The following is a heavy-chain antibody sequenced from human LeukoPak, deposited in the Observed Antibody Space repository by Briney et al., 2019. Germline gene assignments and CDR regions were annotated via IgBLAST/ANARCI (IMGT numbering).Heavy chain of an antibody. J-gene: IGHJ4*02. CDR2: INPKSGGT. Sequence: ASVKVSCKASGYTFTGYYMHWVRQAPGQGLEWMGWINPKSGGTNYAQKFQGRVTMTRDTSISTAYMELSRLRSDDTAVYYCAREKHIVGATPGFDYWGQGTLVTVSS. CDR1: GYTFTGYY. D-gene: IGHD1-26*01. V-gene: IGHV1-2*02. CDR3: AREKHIVGATPGFDY.